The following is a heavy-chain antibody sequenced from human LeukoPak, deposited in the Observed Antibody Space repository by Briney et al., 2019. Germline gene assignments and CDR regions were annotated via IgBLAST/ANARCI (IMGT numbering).Heavy chain of an antibody. V-gene: IGHV3-9*01. CDR3: ARSLGSSSTY. Sequence: GGSLRLSCAASGFTFDDYAMHWVRQAPGKGLEWVSGISWNSGSIGYADSVKGRFTISRDNAKNSLYLQMNSLRAEDTAVYYCARSLGSSSTYWGQGTLVTVSS. J-gene: IGHJ4*02. CDR1: GFTFDDYA. CDR2: ISWNSGSI. D-gene: IGHD6-13*01.